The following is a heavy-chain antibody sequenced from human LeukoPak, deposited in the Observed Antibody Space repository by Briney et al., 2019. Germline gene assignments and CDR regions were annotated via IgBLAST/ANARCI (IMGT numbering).Heavy chain of an antibody. D-gene: IGHD1-26*01. J-gene: IGHJ4*02. CDR3: VRDRGTYRPIDY. CDR1: GFTFKSFS. Sequence: GGSLRLSCGGSGFTFKSFSMHWVRQAPGKGLEWVSDISSNSGIKSYADSVKGRFTISRDNAKNSLYLQMNSLRAEDTAVYYCVRDRGTYRPIDYWGQGTLVTVSS. CDR2: ISSNSGIK. V-gene: IGHV3-48*01.